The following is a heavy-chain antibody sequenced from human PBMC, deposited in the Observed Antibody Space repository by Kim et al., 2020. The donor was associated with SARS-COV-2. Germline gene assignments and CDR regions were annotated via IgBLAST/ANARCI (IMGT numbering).Heavy chain of an antibody. CDR1: GFTFSSSA. CDR2: ISGSGGST. CDR3: AKGSGSRIFNWFDP. D-gene: IGHD3-10*01. V-gene: IGHV3-23*01. Sequence: GGSLRLSCAASGFTFSSSAMSWVRQAPGKGLEWVSSISGSGGSTYYADSVRGRFTISRDNSKSTLYLQMDSLRTEDTDVYYCAKGSGSRIFNWFDPWGQG. J-gene: IGHJ5*02.